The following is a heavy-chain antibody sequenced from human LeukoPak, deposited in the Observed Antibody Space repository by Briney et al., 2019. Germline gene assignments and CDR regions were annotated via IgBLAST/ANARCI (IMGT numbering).Heavy chain of an antibody. V-gene: IGHV4-31*03. CDR3: ARDRYDCSSTSCYKNYYYYMDV. J-gene: IGHJ6*03. CDR2: IYDIVIT. CDR1: GLSISSGGYS. Sequence: SQTLSLTCTVSGLSISSGGYSWSWIRQHPGKGLDWIGYIYDIVITYYNPSLKSRVTISVDTSKNQFSLKLSSVTAADTAVYYCARDRYDCSSTSCYKNYYYYMDVWGKGTTVTVSS. D-gene: IGHD2-2*02.